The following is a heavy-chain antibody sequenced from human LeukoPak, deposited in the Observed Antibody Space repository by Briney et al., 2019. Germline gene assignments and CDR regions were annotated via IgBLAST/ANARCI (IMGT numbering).Heavy chain of an antibody. CDR2: FRTFTGDT. J-gene: IGHJ4*02. CDR3: ARDPGAVAGRGLHFDY. Sequence: ASVKVSCKASGYSFTSYGISWVRQAPGQGLQYMGWFRTFTGDTNYAQNFQDGVVFTTDPSTNTAYMELRSLRSDDTAVYYCARDPGAVAGRGLHFDYWGQGTLVTVSS. CDR1: GYSFTSYG. V-gene: IGHV1-18*01. D-gene: IGHD6-19*01.